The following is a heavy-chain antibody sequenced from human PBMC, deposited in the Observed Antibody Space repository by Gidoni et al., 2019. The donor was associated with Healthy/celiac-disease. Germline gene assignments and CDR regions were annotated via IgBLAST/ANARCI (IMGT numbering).Heavy chain of an antibody. CDR1: GGSISSSSYY. CDR2: IYYSGST. V-gene: IGHV4-39*07. J-gene: IGHJ4*02. Sequence: QLQLQESGPGLVKPSETLSLTCTVPGGSISSSSYYWGWIRQPPGKGLEWIGSIYYSGSTYYNPSLKSRVTISVDTSKNQFSLKLSSVTAADTAVYYCASGVAVAGFDYWGQGTLVTVSS. CDR3: ASGVAVAGFDY. D-gene: IGHD6-19*01.